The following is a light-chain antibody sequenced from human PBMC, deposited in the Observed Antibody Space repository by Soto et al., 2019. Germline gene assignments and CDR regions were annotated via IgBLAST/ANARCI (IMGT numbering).Light chain of an antibody. CDR2: GVS. CDR3: LQDHNYPRT. V-gene: IGKV1-6*01. Sequence: AIQMTQSPSSLSASVGDRVTITCRASQDIRNELGWYQQKPRKAPKALIYGVSNLQSGVPSRFSGSGSGTDFTLTISSLQPEDFAVYYCLQDHNYPRTFGQGTKVEIK. J-gene: IGKJ1*01. CDR1: QDIRNE.